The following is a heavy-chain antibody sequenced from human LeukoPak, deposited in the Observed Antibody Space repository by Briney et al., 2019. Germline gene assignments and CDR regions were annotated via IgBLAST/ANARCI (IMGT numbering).Heavy chain of an antibody. CDR2: VGPYNRKT. J-gene: IGHJ5*02. CDR1: GYAFSSYG. CDR3: ARDQRLGAPDYMDL. Sequence: ASVKVSCKASGYAFSSYGIGWVRQAPGQGLEWMGWVGPYNRKTNYSQKFQGRVTMTTDTSTNTAYLELRTLRAEDTAVYYCARDQRLGAPDYMDLWGQGTPVTVSS. D-gene: IGHD4-11*01. V-gene: IGHV1-18*01.